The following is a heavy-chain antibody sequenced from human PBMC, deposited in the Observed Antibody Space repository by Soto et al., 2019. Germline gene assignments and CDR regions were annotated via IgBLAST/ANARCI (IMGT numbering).Heavy chain of an antibody. CDR3: VREAGDYDWYFDL. Sequence: QAQLVQSGPEVKEPGASVKVSCKASGYTFSSRGIYWVRQAPGQGLEWMGWISPHNAKTHYAQSLQGRVTLTTDTSTRTAYMDLRSLRSDDTAVYYCVREAGDYDWYFDLWVRGTPVTVSS. CDR2: ISPHNAKT. CDR1: GYTFSSRG. D-gene: IGHD4-17*01. J-gene: IGHJ2*01. V-gene: IGHV1-18*01.